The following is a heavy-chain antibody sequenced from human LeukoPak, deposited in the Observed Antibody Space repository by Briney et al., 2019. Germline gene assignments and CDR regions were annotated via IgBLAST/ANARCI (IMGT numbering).Heavy chain of an antibody. Sequence: WASVKVSCKASGYTFSSYYMHWVRQAPGQGLEWMGIINPSGGSTSYAQKFQGRVTMTRDMSTSTVYMELSSLRSEDTAVYYCARDWSTVVFDYWGQGTLVTVSS. CDR2: INPSGGST. CDR1: GYTFSSYY. D-gene: IGHD4-23*01. CDR3: ARDWSTVVFDY. J-gene: IGHJ4*02. V-gene: IGHV1-46*01.